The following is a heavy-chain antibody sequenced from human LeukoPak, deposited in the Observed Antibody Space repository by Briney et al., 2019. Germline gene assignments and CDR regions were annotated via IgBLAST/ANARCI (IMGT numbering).Heavy chain of an antibody. Sequence: SETLSLTCTVSGGSLSSYFWSWIRQPAGKGLEWIWRIYTSGSTNYNPSLKSRVTMSVDTSKNQFSLKLSSVTAADTAVYYCARDYDILTGYYGGDAFDIWGQGTMVTVSS. CDR2: IYTSGST. CDR1: GGSLSSYF. CDR3: ARDYDILTGYYGGDAFDI. V-gene: IGHV4-4*07. J-gene: IGHJ3*02. D-gene: IGHD3-9*01.